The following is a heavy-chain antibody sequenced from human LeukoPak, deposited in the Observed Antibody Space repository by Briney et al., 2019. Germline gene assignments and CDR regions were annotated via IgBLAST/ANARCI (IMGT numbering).Heavy chain of an antibody. CDR1: GYTFIHYF. CDR3: ARDFSSTSNWELDY. V-gene: IGHV1-2*06. CDR2: INSNSGGT. D-gene: IGHD7-27*01. J-gene: IGHJ4*02. Sequence: GAAVKVSCKASGYTFIHYFIHWVRQAPGQGLEWMGRINSNSGGTEYTQKFQGRVTMTRGTSITTVYMELSSLTSDNTAVYYCARDFSSTSNWELDYWGQGTLVTVSS.